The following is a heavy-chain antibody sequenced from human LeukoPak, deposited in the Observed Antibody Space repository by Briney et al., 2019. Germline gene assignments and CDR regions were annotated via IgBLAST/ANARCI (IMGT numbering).Heavy chain of an antibody. Sequence: GGSLRLSCAASGFTFSSDAMNWVRQASGKGLEWVSYISSSGSTMYYADSVKGRFTISRDNAKNSLYLQMNSLRAEDTAVYYCAKKEEYYFDYWGQGTLVTVSS. CDR1: GFTFSSDA. CDR2: ISSSGSTM. V-gene: IGHV3-48*03. CDR3: AKKEEYYFDY. J-gene: IGHJ4*02. D-gene: IGHD3-10*01.